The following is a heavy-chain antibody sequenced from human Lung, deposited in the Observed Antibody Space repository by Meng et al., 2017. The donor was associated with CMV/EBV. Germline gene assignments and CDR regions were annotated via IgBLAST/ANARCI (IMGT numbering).Heavy chain of an antibody. CDR3: TSHSYDFWGGMDV. D-gene: IGHD3-3*01. CDR1: GFTFSGSA. J-gene: IGHJ6*02. CDR2: IRSKANSYAT. V-gene: IGHV3-73*01. Sequence: GESLKISCAASGFTFSGSAVHWVRQASGKGLEWVGRIRSKANSYATAYAASVKGRFTISRDDSKNTAYLQMNSLKTEDTAVYYCTSHSYDFWGGMDVWGQGTTVXVSS.